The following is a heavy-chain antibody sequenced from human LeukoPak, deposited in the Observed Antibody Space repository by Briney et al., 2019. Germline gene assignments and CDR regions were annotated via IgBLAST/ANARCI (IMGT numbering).Heavy chain of an antibody. V-gene: IGHV3-64*01. J-gene: IGHJ6*02. CDR1: GFTFSSYA. Sequence: GGSLRLPCAASGFTFSSYAMHWVRQAPGKGLEYVSAISSNGGSTYYANSVKGRFTISRDNSMNTLYLQMNSLRVDDTAVYYCAREQVVVGRGYYGMDVWGQGTTVTVSS. CDR3: AREQVVVGRGYYGMDV. D-gene: IGHD2-2*01. CDR2: ISSNGGST.